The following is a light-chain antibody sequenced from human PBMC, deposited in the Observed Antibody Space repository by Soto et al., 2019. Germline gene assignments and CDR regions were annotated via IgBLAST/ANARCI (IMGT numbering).Light chain of an antibody. V-gene: IGKV3-20*01. J-gene: IGKJ1*01. Sequence: EIVFTQSPFTLSLSPGERATLSFRASQSVSSAYLAWYQQKPGQAPRLLIYDVSSRATGIPDRFSGSGSGTDFTLTVSRLEPEDFAVYYCQKYGSSPETFGQGTKVDIK. CDR3: QKYGSSPET. CDR1: QSVSSAY. CDR2: DVS.